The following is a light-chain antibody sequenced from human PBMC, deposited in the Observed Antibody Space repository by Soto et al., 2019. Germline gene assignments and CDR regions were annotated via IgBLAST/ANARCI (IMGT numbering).Light chain of an antibody. J-gene: IGKJ5*01. CDR3: QQYSNLIT. CDR2: DAS. CDR1: QSISSW. Sequence: GDRVTITCRASQSISSWLAWYQQKPGKAPKLLIYDASSLESGVPSRFRGSGSGTEFTLTISSLQPDDFATYYCQQYSNLITFGQGTRLEIK. V-gene: IGKV1-5*01.